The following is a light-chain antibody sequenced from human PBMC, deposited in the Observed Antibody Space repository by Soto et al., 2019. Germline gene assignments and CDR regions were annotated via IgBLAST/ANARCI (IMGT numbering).Light chain of an antibody. CDR3: QQYRTSPPTWT. Sequence: ELELTQSPGTLSLSPGDRATLSCRASQSVSSTYLAWYQQRPGQAPRLLIYSSSSRASGIPDRFSGSGSGTDITVTISRLEPEDFAVYYCQQYRTSPPTWTFGQGTKVEIK. CDR1: QSVSSTY. J-gene: IGKJ1*01. V-gene: IGKV3-20*01. CDR2: SSS.